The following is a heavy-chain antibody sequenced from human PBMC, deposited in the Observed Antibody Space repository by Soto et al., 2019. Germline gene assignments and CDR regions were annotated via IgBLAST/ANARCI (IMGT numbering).Heavy chain of an antibody. CDR2: IHYSGGT. CDR3: ARVPDR. J-gene: IGHJ5*02. D-gene: IGHD2-2*01. V-gene: IGHV4-39*07. Sequence: SETLSLTCTVSGGSISSSNYYWGWIRQPPGKGLEWIGSIHYSGGTYYNPSLKSRVTIAEGTSKNQFSLKLSSVTAADTAVYYCARVPDRWGQGTLVTVSS. CDR1: GGSISSSNYY.